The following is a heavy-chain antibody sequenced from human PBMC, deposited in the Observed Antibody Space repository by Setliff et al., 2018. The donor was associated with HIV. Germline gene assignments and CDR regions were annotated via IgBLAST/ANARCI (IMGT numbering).Heavy chain of an antibody. CDR2: TYYSGST. V-gene: IGHV4-59*08. D-gene: IGHD5-18*01. Sequence: PSETLSLTCTVSAGSISSYYWSWIRQPPGKGLEWVGYTYYSGSTNYNPSLQSRVTISVDTSKNHFSLKLTSVTAADTAVYYCARYSYGYVRDLRFDPWGQGTLVTVSS. CDR1: AGSISSYY. CDR3: ARYSYGYVRDLRFDP. J-gene: IGHJ5*02.